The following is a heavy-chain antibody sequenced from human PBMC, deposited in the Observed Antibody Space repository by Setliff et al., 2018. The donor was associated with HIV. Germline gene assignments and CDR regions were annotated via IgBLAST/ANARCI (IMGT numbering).Heavy chain of an antibody. Sequence: GGSLRLSCAASGFTFSGSAMHWVRQASGKGLEWVGRIKSKTDGGTPDYAAPVKGRFTISRDDSKNTLYLQMNSLKIEDTAVYYCTTGTRLVDWGQGALVTVSS. V-gene: IGHV3-15*01. D-gene: IGHD2-21*01. CDR3: TTGTRLVD. CDR2: IKSKTDGGTP. J-gene: IGHJ4*02. CDR1: GFTFSGSA.